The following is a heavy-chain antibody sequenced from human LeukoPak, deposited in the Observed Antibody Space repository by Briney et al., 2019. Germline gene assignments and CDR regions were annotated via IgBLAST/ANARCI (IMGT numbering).Heavy chain of an antibody. V-gene: IGHV3-48*03. J-gene: IGHJ5*02. D-gene: IGHD1-14*01. CDR3: ARGAEEWFDP. CDR2: NRNSGSTI. CDR1: GFTFSSYA. Sequence: GGSMRLSCAAYGFTFSSYAMNWDRQAPGKGLEWVSYNRNSGSTIYYADSVKGRFTISRDNAKNSLYVQMNSVRVEDTAVYYCARGAEEWFDPWGQGTLVTVSS.